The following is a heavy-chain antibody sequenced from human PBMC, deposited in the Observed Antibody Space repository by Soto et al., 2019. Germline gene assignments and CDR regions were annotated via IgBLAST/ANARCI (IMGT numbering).Heavy chain of an antibody. V-gene: IGHV3-30-3*01. CDR2: ISYDGSNK. D-gene: IGHD3-16*01. Sequence: PXVSLRLSCAASGFTFRSYAMHWVRQAPGKGLEWVAVISYDGSNKYYADSVKGRFTISRDNSKNTLYLQMNSLRAEDTAVYYCARDYVRGYNYLYYYGMDVWGQGTTVTVSS. J-gene: IGHJ6*02. CDR3: ARDYVRGYNYLYYYGMDV. CDR1: GFTFRSYA.